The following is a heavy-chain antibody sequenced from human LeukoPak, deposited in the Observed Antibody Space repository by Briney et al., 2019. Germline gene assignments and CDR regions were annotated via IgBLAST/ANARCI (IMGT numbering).Heavy chain of an antibody. D-gene: IGHD6-13*01. CDR1: GFTFSYTW. CDR3: AKDDSSSRIDRDDY. J-gene: IGHJ4*02. Sequence: GGSLRLSCAASGFTFSYTWMTWVRQAPGKGLEWVASIREDGSQKSAVDSVRGRFSISRDNAKNSVYLQMNSLRAEDTAVYYCAKDDSSSRIDRDDYWGQGTLVTVSS. CDR2: IREDGSQK. V-gene: IGHV3-7*03.